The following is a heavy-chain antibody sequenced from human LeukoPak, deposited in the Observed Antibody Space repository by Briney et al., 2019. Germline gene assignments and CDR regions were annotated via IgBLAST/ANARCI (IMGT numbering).Heavy chain of an antibody. J-gene: IGHJ4*02. CDR2: IYSSTGST. D-gene: IGHD3-3*01. CDR3: ARADDPIFGVVVIDF. CDR1: GGSISPYH. V-gene: IGHV4-59*01. Sequence: SETLSLTCTVSGGSISPYHWSWIRQSPGKGPQWIGYIYSSTGSTSYNPSLKSRVTISLDTSKKQFSLKLTSVTAADTAVYYCARADDPIFGVVVIDFWGQGTLVTVSS.